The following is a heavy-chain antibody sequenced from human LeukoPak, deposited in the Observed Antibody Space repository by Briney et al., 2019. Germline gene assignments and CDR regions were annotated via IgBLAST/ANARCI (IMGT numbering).Heavy chain of an antibody. Sequence: GGSLRLSCAASGFTPSSNYMSWVRQAPGKGLGWVSVIYSGGSTYYTDPVKGRFTISTHNTKNTMYLQMNSMRAEHTTLYYCARVLDLRLDPWGQGNLVTVSS. V-gene: IGHV3-53*04. CDR3: ARVLDLRLDP. J-gene: IGHJ5*02. CDR2: IYSGGST. CDR1: GFTPSSNY.